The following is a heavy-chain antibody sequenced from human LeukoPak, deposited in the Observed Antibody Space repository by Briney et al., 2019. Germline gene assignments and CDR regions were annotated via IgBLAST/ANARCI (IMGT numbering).Heavy chain of an antibody. V-gene: IGHV3-11*01. CDR1: GFTFSDYY. Sequence: TGGSLRLSCAASGFTFSDYYMSWIRQAPGKGLEWVSYISSSGSTIYYADSVKGRFTISRDNAKNSLYLQMNSLRAEDTAVYYCARVEFWGRGGIAAAGTDYWGQGTLVTVSS. CDR2: ISSSGSTI. D-gene: IGHD6-13*01. CDR3: ARVEFWGRGGIAAAGTDY. J-gene: IGHJ4*02.